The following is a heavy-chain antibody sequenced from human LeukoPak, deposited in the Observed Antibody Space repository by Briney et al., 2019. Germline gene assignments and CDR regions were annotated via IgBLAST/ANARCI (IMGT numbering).Heavy chain of an antibody. CDR1: GFTFSNAW. V-gene: IGHV3-15*01. CDR2: IKSKTDGGTT. Sequence: GGSLRLSCAASGFTFSNAWMSWVRQAPGKGLEWVGRIKSKTDGGTTDYAAPVKGRFTISRDDSKNTLYLQMNSLKTEDTAVYYCTADLEYYYGSGSYYIRFDYWGQGTLVTVSS. J-gene: IGHJ4*02. CDR3: TADLEYYYGSGSYYIRFDY. D-gene: IGHD3-10*01.